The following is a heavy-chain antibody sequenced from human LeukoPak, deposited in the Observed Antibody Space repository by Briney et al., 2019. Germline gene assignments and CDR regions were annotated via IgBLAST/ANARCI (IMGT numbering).Heavy chain of an antibody. V-gene: IGHV3-21*01. Sequence: KPGGSLRLSCAASGFSISIYNMNWVRQAPGKGLEWVSFLGSSIRYVKYADSVKGRFTISRDDAKNSLYLQMNSLRVEDTAVYYFARDPRIATAGYYFDSWGQGVLVTVSS. CDR3: ARDPRIATAGYYFDS. J-gene: IGHJ4*02. CDR1: GFSISIYN. CDR2: LGSSIRYV. D-gene: IGHD6-13*01.